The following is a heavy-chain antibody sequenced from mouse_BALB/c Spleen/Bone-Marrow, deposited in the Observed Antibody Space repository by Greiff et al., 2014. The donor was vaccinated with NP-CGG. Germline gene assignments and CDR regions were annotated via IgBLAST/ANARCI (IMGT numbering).Heavy chain of an antibody. J-gene: IGHJ1*01. V-gene: IGHV3-1*02. CDR3: ARRGLDYYGSSYWYFDV. CDR2: IHYSGST. CDR1: GYSITSGYS. D-gene: IGHD1-1*01. Sequence: VQLQQSGPDLVKPSQSLSLTCTVTGYSITSGYSWHWIRQFPGNKLEWMGYIHYSGSTNYNPPLKSRISITRDTSKNQFFLQLNSVTTEDTATYYCARRGLDYYGSSYWYFDVWGAGTTVTVSS.